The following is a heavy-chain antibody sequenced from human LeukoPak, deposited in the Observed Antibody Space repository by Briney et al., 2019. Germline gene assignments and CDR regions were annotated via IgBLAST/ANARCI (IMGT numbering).Heavy chain of an antibody. J-gene: IGHJ3*01. CDR1: GYTFTTHD. CDR2: MSPNSGDT. D-gene: IGHD4-23*01. V-gene: IGHV1-8*01. CDR3: ARGRLRWDAFDV. Sequence: GASVKVSCKASGYTFTTHDINWVRQATGQGLEWLGWMSPNSGDTGYAQKFQGRVTMTRETSPSTVYMELSSLRSEDTAVYYCARGRLRWDAFDVWGQGTMVTVSS.